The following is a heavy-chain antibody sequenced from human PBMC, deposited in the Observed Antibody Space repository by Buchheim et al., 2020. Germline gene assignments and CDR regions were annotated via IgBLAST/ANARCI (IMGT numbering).Heavy chain of an antibody. CDR2: INPNSGGT. Sequence: QVQLVQSGAEVKKPGASVKVSCKASGYTFTGYYMHWVRQAPGQGLEWMGWINPNSGGTNYAQKLQGRVTMTRDTSISTAYMELSRLRSDDTAVYYCARIATVTTSADVVEIGWFDPWGQGTL. V-gene: IGHV1-2*02. D-gene: IGHD4-17*01. CDR1: GYTFTGYY. CDR3: ARIATVTTSADVVEIGWFDP. J-gene: IGHJ5*02.